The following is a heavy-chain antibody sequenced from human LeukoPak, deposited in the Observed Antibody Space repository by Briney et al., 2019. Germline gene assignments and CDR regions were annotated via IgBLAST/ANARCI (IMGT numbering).Heavy chain of an antibody. CDR3: ARCRENDFWSGSPVDY. J-gene: IGHJ4*02. Sequence: GGSLRLSCEASGFFFSSYCMHWVRQAPGKGLEWLAVISSDGTNKYYAESVKGRFTISRDNSKTTTFGQLNSLRVEDTAVYYCARCRENDFWSGSPVDYWGQGTLVTVSS. V-gene: IGHV3-30-3*01. D-gene: IGHD3-3*01. CDR1: GFFFSSYC. CDR2: ISSDGTNK.